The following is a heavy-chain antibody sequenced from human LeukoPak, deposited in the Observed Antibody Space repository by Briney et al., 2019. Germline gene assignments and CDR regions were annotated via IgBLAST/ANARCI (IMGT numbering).Heavy chain of an antibody. Sequence: PSETLSLTCTVSGVSISSSPYWWGWIRQPPGKGLEWIGTIYYSGSTYYNPSLKSRVTISADTSKNQFSLKLSSVTAADTAVYYCARRQYGLAFDYWGQGTLVTVSS. CDR1: GVSISSSPYW. CDR2: IYYSGST. V-gene: IGHV4-39*01. J-gene: IGHJ4*02. D-gene: IGHD4-17*01. CDR3: ARRQYGLAFDY.